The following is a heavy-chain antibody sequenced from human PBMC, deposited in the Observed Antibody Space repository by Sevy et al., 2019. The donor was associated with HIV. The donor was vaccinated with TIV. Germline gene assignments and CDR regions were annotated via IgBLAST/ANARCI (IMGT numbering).Heavy chain of an antibody. J-gene: IGHJ4*02. CDR2: ISSNGGYK. D-gene: IGHD3-16*02. CDR3: VRGSDRLLTTYFDL. CDR1: AFTLDDYA. Sequence: GGSLRLSCAASAFTLDDYAMNWVRQAPGKGLEWVSGISSNGGYKGYADSVKGRFTISRDNAKKSLYLQMNSLRVEDTALYHCVRGSDRLLTTYFDLWGQGTLVTVSS. V-gene: IGHV3-9*01.